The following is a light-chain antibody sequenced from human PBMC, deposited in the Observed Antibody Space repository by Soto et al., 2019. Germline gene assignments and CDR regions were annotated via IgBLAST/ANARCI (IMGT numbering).Light chain of an antibody. CDR1: SSDVGSDYL. J-gene: IGLJ3*02. CDR2: EGT. V-gene: IGLV2-23*01. CDR3: CPYGDFRTSWV. Sequence: QSALTQPASVSGSPGQSITISCTGTSSDVGSDYLVSWYQQHPGTAPKLIIYEGTKRPSGVSDRFSGSRSGNTASLTISGLQTEDEGDYFCCPYGDFRTSWVFGGGTKRTVL.